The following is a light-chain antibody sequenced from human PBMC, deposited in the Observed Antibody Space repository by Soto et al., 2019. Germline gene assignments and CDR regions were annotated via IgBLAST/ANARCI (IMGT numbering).Light chain of an antibody. J-gene: IGLJ1*01. CDR3: QSYDRSLSGYV. CDR2: ANG. CDR1: SSNIGAGYD. V-gene: IGLV1-40*01. Sequence: QSVLTQPPSVSVAPGQRVTISCTGSSSNIGAGYDVHWYQQLPGTAPKPLIYANGNRPSGVPDRFSGSKSGTSASLAITGLQAEDEADYYCQSYDRSLSGYVLGTGTKVTVL.